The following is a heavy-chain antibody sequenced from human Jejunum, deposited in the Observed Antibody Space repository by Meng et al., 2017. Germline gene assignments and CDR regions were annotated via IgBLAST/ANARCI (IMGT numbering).Heavy chain of an antibody. J-gene: IGHJ4*02. D-gene: IGHD5-24*01. V-gene: IGHV3-66*02. CDR2: TYSGGSS. CDR1: GFTVSSNY. Sequence: GESLKISCAASGFTVSSNYMSWVRQAPGKGLEWVSVTYSGGSSYYADSVKGRFTISRDNSKNTLYLQMNSLRGEDTAVYYCASCCRGGYNYFDYWGQGTLVTVSS. CDR3: ASCCRGGYNYFDY.